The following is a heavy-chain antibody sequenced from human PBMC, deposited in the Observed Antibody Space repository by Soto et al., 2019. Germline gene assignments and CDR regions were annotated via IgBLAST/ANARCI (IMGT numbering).Heavy chain of an antibody. D-gene: IGHD4-4*01. CDR3: ARSKAYSKKIPYYYYGMDV. V-gene: IGHV3-33*01. CDR2: IWYDGSNK. J-gene: IGHJ6*02. Sequence: PGGSLRLSYAASGFTFSSYGMHWVRQAPGKGLEWVAVIWYDGSNKYYADPVKGRFTISRDNSKNTLYLQMNSLRAEDTAVYYCARSKAYSKKIPYYYYGMDVWGQGTTVTVSS. CDR1: GFTFSSYG.